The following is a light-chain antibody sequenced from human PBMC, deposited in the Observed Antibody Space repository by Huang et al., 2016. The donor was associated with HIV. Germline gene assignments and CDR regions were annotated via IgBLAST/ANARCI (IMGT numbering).Light chain of an antibody. V-gene: IGKV3-15*01. CDR2: DAS. J-gene: IGKJ1*01. CDR3: HQYNNWPPTWT. CDR1: QSVSSN. Sequence: EIVMTQSPATLSVSPGERATLSCRASQSVSSNLAWFQQKPGRAPRILIYDASIRPCDIPARFSGSGSGTEFTLTIIGLQSEDFAVYYCHQYNNWPPTWTFGQGTKVEIK.